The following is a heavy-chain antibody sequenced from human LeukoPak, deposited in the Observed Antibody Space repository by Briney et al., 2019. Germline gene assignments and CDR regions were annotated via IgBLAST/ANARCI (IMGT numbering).Heavy chain of an antibody. J-gene: IGHJ4*02. CDR1: GFTFSSYA. CDR2: ISGSGGST. CDR3: AKDPYYDSTYYFDY. V-gene: IGHV3-23*01. Sequence: GGSPRLSCAASGFTFSSYAMSWVRQAPGKGLEWVSAISGSGGSTYYADSVKGRFTISRDNSKNTLYLQMNSLRAEDTAVYYCAKDPYYDSTYYFDYWGQGTLVTVSS. D-gene: IGHD3-22*01.